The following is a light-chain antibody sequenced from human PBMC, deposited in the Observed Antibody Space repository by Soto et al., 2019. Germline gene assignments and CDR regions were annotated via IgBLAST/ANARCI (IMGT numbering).Light chain of an antibody. Sequence: DIQMTQSPSSLSASVGDRVTITCQASQDISNYLNWYQQKPGKAPKLLIYDASNLETGVPSRYSGSGSEKDFTFTISSLQPEDIATYYCQQYDNLPPFTFGPGTKVDIK. CDR1: QDISNY. CDR3: QQYDNLPPFT. V-gene: IGKV1-33*01. CDR2: DAS. J-gene: IGKJ3*01.